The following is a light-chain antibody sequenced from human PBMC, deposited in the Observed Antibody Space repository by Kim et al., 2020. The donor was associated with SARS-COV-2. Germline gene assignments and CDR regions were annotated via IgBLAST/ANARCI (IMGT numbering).Light chain of an antibody. CDR2: GNS. V-gene: IGLV1-40*01. J-gene: IGLJ2*01. CDR3: QSYDSSRSGVV. Sequence: QSVLTQPPSVSGAPGQRVTISCTGSSSNIGAGYDVHWYQQHPGTAPKLLIYGNSNRPSGVPDRFSGSKSGTSASLAITGRQAEDEADYYCQSYDSSRSGVVFGGGTQLTVL. CDR1: SSNIGAGYD.